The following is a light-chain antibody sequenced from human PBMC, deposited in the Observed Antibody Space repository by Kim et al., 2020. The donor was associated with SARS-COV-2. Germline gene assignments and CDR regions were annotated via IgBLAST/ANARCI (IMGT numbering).Light chain of an antibody. CDR3: QQSYTAPYS. J-gene: IGKJ2*03. Sequence: SASVGDRVTITCRASQTISAYLNWYQQRPGKAPQLLIYATSSLQTGVPSRFSGGGSGTDFTLTIASLQPEDFATYYCQQSYTAPYSFGQGTKLEI. V-gene: IGKV1-39*01. CDR1: QTISAY. CDR2: ATS.